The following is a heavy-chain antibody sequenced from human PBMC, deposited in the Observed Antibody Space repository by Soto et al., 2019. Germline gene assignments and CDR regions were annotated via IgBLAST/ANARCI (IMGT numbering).Heavy chain of an antibody. J-gene: IGHJ3*02. V-gene: IGHV5-51*01. D-gene: IGHD6-19*01. CDR2: IYPGDSDT. Sequence: GESLKISCKGSGYSFTSYWIGWVRQMPGKGLEWMGIIYPGDSDTRYSPSFQGQVTISADKSISTAYLQWSSLKATDTVMYYCATRYGGGGSGALNEGFGIWGQGTMV. CDR3: ATRYGGGGSGALNEGFGI. CDR1: GYSFTSYW.